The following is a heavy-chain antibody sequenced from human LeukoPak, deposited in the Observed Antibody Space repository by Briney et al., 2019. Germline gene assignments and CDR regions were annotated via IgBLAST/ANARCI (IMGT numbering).Heavy chain of an antibody. V-gene: IGHV5-10-1*01. CDR3: ARAFAYCSGGSCYPDY. J-gene: IGHJ4*02. CDR2: IDPSDSYT. CDR1: GYSFTSYW. Sequence: GESLKISCKGSGYSFTSYWISWVRQMPGKGLEWMGRIDPSDSYTNYSPSFQGHVTISANKSISTAYLQWSSLKASDTAMYYCARAFAYCSGGSCYPDYWGQGTLVTVSS. D-gene: IGHD2-15*01.